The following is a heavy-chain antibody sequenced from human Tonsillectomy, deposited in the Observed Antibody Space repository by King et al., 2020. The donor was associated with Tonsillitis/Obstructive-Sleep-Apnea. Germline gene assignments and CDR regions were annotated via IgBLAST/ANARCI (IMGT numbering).Heavy chain of an antibody. Sequence: QLVQSGAEVKKPGASVKVACKTSGYTFTTYGINWVRQAPGQGLEWMGWIRPYNGNTNYAQKLQDRVTMTADTYTNTASMELRSLRSDDMAVYYCARTYCSGGSCYFDYWGQGTLVTVSS. CDR3: ARTYCSGGSCYFDY. CDR2: IRPYNGNT. V-gene: IGHV1-18*03. J-gene: IGHJ4*02. CDR1: GYTFTTYG. D-gene: IGHD2-15*01.